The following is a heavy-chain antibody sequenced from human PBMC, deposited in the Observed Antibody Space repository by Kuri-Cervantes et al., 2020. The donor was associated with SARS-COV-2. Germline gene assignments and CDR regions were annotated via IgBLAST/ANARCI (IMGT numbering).Heavy chain of an antibody. D-gene: IGHD2-2*01. CDR2: ISAYNGNT. CDR3: ARDSGIYCSSTSCYGSWFDP. V-gene: IGHV1-18*01. CDR1: GGTFSSYA. Sequence: ASVKVSCKASGGTFSSYAISWVRQAPGQGLEWMGWISAYNGNTNYAQKLQGRVTMTTDTSTSTAYMELRSLRSDDTAVYYCARDSGIYCSSTSCYGSWFDPWGQGTLVTVSS. J-gene: IGHJ5*02.